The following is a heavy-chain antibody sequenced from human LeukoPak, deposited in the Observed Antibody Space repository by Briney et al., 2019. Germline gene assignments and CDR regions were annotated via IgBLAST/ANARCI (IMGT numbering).Heavy chain of an antibody. CDR3: ASLSGDSSGRDKNY. CDR1: GFTFSSYW. Sequence: GGSLRLSCAASGFTFSSYWMHWVRQAPGKGLVWVSRINSDGSSTSYADSVKGRFTISRDNAKNTLYLQMNSLRAEDTAVYYCASLSGDSSGRDKNYWGQGTLVTVSS. J-gene: IGHJ4*02. D-gene: IGHD6-19*01. V-gene: IGHV3-74*01. CDR2: INSDGSST.